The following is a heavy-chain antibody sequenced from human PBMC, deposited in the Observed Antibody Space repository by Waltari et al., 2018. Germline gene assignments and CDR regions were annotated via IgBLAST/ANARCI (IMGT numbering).Heavy chain of an antibody. Sequence: EVQLLESGGGLVQPGGSLRLSCGASGFTFNNYAMSWVRQAPGKGLEWVSSMMGSGDTAYYIASVRGRVTSSRDNSNDTLYLQMNSLRAEDTATYFCAKGGTATQPYYVDYWGQGTLVTVSS. J-gene: IGHJ4*02. D-gene: IGHD2-21*02. CDR3: AKGGTATQPYYVDY. CDR2: MMGSGDTA. V-gene: IGHV3-23*01. CDR1: GFTFNNYA.